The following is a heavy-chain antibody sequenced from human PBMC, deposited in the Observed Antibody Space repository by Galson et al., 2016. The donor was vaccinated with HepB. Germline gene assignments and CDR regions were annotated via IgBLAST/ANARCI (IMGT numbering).Heavy chain of an antibody. V-gene: IGHV4-59*01. CDR1: GGSISGYY. CDR3: ARGGGRFDN. Sequence: ETLSLTCTVSGGSISGYYWSWIRQPPGMGLEWFGYIHYSGSTHYNPSLESRVTISLDASRNQFSLKLTSVTAAGTAIYYCARGGGRFDNWGQGTLVTVSS. D-gene: IGHD3-16*01. CDR2: IHYSGST. J-gene: IGHJ4*02.